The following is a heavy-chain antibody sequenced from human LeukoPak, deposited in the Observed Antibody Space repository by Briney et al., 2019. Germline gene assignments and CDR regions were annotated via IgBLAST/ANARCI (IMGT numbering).Heavy chain of an antibody. D-gene: IGHD2-21*02. J-gene: IGHJ3*02. CDR3: ARDVVVTSSPDAFDI. CDR2: IYHSGST. Sequence: SETLSLTCAVSGGSISSSHWWSWVRQPPGKGLEWIGEIYHSGSTNYNPSLKSRVSISVDTSNNQFSLRLSSVTAADTAVYYCARDVVVTSSPDAFDIWGQGTMVTVSS. CDR1: GGSISSSHW. V-gene: IGHV4-4*02.